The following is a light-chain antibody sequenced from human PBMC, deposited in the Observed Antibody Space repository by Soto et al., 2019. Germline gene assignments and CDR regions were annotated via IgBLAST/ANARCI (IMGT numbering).Light chain of an antibody. V-gene: IGLV1-51*01. Sequence: QSVLTQPPSVSAAPGQNVTISCSGSRSNIGSNYVSWYQQVPGAAPRFLIYDNDKRLSGIPDRFSGSRSDTSATLAITGLQTGDEAVYYCGTWDNRLWSVVFGGGTKLTVL. J-gene: IGLJ2*01. CDR2: DND. CDR3: GTWDNRLWSVV. CDR1: RSNIGSNY.